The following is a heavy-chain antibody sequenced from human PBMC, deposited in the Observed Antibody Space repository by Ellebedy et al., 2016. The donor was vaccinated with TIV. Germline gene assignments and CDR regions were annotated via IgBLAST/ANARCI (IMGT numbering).Heavy chain of an antibody. CDR3: ATRGHSIGWFAD. Sequence: GESLKISCATSGFLFSDYAISWVRQPPGKGLEWVSTISGRGESTFAADSAKGRFTISRDFSKRTVYLQMNSLRVEDTAVYFCATRGHSIGWFADWGQGTLVTVSS. J-gene: IGHJ5*02. D-gene: IGHD3-22*01. CDR2: ISGRGEST. CDR1: GFLFSDYA. V-gene: IGHV3-23*01.